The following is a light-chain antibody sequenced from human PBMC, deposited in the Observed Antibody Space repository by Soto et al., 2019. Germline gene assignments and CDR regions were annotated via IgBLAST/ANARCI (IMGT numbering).Light chain of an antibody. CDR3: SSYTNSSTLYV. CDR2: EVS. J-gene: IGLJ1*01. V-gene: IGLV2-14*01. Sequence: QSVLTQPASVSGSPGHSITISCTGSSSDVGRYNYVSWYQHHPGKAPKLMIYEVSNRPSGVSNRFSGSKSGNTASLTISGLQAEDEPDYNCSSYTNSSTLYVFGTGTNVTVL. CDR1: SSDVGRYNY.